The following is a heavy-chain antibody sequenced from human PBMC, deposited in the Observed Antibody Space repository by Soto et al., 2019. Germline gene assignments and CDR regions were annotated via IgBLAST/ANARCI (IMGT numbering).Heavy chain of an antibody. Sequence: EVQLAESGGGMVQPGGSLRLSCVASGFTFSSYDMHWVRQAPGKGLEYASSISSNGGTTYYGNSVKGRFTISRDNSKTTLYLPMGSLRAEDMAVYYCVRRVSGNYDYWGQGTLVTVSS. CDR3: VRRVSGNYDY. D-gene: IGHD1-7*01. CDR1: GFTFSSYD. J-gene: IGHJ4*02. CDR2: ISSNGGTT. V-gene: IGHV3-64*01.